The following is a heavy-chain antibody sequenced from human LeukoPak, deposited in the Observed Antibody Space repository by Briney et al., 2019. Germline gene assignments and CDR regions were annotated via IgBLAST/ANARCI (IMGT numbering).Heavy chain of an antibody. D-gene: IGHD3-10*01. CDR2: ISGSGGST. CDR1: GFTFSNYA. V-gene: IGHV3-23*01. J-gene: IGHJ4*02. Sequence: PGGSLRLSCAASGFTFSNYAMSWVRQAPGKGLEWVSAISGSGGSTYYADSVKGRFTISRDNSKNTLYLQMNSLRAEDTAVYYCAKDFGMVRGVLDYWGQGTLVTVSS. CDR3: AKDFGMVRGVLDY.